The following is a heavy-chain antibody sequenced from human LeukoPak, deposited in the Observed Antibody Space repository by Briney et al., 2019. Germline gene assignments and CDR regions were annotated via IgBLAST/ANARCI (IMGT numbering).Heavy chain of an antibody. Sequence: SETLSPTCAVYGGSFSGYHWSWIRQPPGKGLECIGEIHPSGNTNCNPSLKSRVSISADTSKNQFSLKLSSVTAADTAVYYCARGSPTGAWSNYYWGQGTLVTVSS. V-gene: IGHV4-34*01. CDR2: IHPSGNT. D-gene: IGHD6-19*01. CDR1: GGSFSGYH. CDR3: ARGSPTGAWSNYY. J-gene: IGHJ4*02.